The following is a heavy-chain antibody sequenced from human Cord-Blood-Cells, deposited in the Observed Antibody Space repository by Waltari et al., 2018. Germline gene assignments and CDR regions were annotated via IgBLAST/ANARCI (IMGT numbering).Heavy chain of an antibody. CDR1: GGSFSVYF. CDR2: INHSGST. V-gene: IGHV4-34*01. Sequence: QFHLRRWAPGLLKLSETPSPPAPVSGGSFSVYFWSWIRQPPGKGLEWIGEINHSGSTNYNPSLKSRVTISVDTSKNQLSLKLSSVTAADTAVYYCARQGYWFDPWGQGTLVTVSS. J-gene: IGHJ5*02. CDR3: ARQGYWFDP.